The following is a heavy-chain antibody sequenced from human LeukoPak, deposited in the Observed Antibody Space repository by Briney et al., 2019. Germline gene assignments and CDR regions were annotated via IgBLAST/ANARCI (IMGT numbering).Heavy chain of an antibody. Sequence: PGGSLRLSCAASGFTFSSYWMSWVRQAPGKGLEWVAVISYDGSNKYYADSVKGRFTISRDNSKNTLYLQMNSLRAEDTAVYYCARVSDTAMVILEWYFDYWGQGTLVTVSS. CDR3: ARVSDTAMVILEWYFDY. J-gene: IGHJ4*02. CDR1: GFTFSSYW. V-gene: IGHV3-30-3*01. D-gene: IGHD5-18*01. CDR2: ISYDGSNK.